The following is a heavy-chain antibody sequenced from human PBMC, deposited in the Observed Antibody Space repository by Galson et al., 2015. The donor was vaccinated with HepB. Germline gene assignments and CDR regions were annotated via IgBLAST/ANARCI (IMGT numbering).Heavy chain of an antibody. Sequence: PALVKPTQTLTLTCTFSGFSLSTSGVGVGWIRQPPGKALEWLALIYWDDDKRYSPSLKSRLTITKDTSKNQVVLTMTNMDPVDTATYYCARRITIIGSTSCYCLDYWGQGTLVTVSS. D-gene: IGHD2-2*01. CDR2: IYWDDDK. J-gene: IGHJ4*02. V-gene: IGHV2-5*02. CDR3: ARRITIIGSTSCYCLDY. CDR1: GFSLSTSGVG.